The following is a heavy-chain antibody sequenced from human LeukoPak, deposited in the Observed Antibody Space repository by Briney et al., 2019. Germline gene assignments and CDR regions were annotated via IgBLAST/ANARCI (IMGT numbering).Heavy chain of an antibody. D-gene: IGHD1-20*01. J-gene: IGHJ3*02. Sequence: SGGSLRLSCAASGFTFSSYEMNWVRQAPGKGLEWVSYISSSSSTIYYADSVKGRFTISRDNAKNSLYLQMNSLRAEDTAVYYCARGGWTGYNWKRGAFDIWGQGTMVTVSS. CDR3: ARGGWTGYNWKRGAFDI. CDR2: ISSSSSTI. CDR1: GFTFSSYE. V-gene: IGHV3-48*03.